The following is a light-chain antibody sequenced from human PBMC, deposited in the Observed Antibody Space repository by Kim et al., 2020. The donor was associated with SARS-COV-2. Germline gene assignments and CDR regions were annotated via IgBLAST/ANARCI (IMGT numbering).Light chain of an antibody. V-gene: IGKV3-20*01. J-gene: IGKJ4*01. CDR3: KQYGSSPLT. Sequence: EIVLTQSPGTLSLSPGERATLSCRASQSVSSSYLAWYQQKPGQAPRVLIYGASSRATGSPDRFSGSGSGTDFTLTISRLEPEDFAVYYCKQYGSSPLTFGGGTKVDIK. CDR2: GAS. CDR1: QSVSSSY.